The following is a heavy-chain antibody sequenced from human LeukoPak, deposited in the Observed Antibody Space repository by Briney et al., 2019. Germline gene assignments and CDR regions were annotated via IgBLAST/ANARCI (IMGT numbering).Heavy chain of an antibody. CDR1: GYTFTSYD. CDR2: MNPNSGNT. V-gene: IGHV1-8*01. J-gene: IGHJ3*02. Sequence: ASVKVSCKASGYTFTSYDINWVRQAAGQGLEWMGWMNPNSGNTDYAQKFQGRVTVTRNTSISTAYMELSSLRSEDTAVYYCARGFDYYDSSGYYWGNAFDIWGQGTMVTVSS. CDR3: ARGFDYYDSSGYYWGNAFDI. D-gene: IGHD3-22*01.